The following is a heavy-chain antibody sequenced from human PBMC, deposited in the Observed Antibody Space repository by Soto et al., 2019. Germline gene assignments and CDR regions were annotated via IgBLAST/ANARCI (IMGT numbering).Heavy chain of an antibody. CDR1: GFTFSSYA. Sequence: QVQLVESGGGVVQPGRSLRLSCAASGFTFSSYAMHWVRQAPDKGLEWVAVISYDGSNKYYADSVKGRFTISRDNSKNTLYLQMNSLRAEDTAVYYCARGVGFGRRYGDYLGGWFDPWGQGTLVTVSS. V-gene: IGHV3-30-3*01. CDR2: ISYDGSNK. CDR3: ARGVGFGRRYGDYLGGWFDP. J-gene: IGHJ5*02. D-gene: IGHD4-17*01.